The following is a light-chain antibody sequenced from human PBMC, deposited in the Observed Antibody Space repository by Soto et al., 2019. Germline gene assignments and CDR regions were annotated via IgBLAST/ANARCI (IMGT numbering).Light chain of an antibody. V-gene: IGKV1-39*01. CDR3: QQRYSTPIT. CDR2: AAS. CDR1: QSISGY. Sequence: QSESSPSASEGERVAISWMASQSISGYLNWYQQKPGRAPKLLIYAASSLQSGVPSRFSGSGSRADFTLTINSLHPEDFATYYCQQRYSTPITFGQGTRLEIK. J-gene: IGKJ5*01.